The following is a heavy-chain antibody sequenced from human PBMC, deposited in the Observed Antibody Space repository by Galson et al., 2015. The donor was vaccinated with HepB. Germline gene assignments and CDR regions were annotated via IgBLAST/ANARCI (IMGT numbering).Heavy chain of an antibody. V-gene: IGHV1-18*01. CDR2: ISAYNGNT. CDR1: GYTFTSYG. CDR3: ARVAYCRSTSCYTSFRRFYFDY. Sequence: SVKVSCKASGYTFTSYGISWVRQAPGQGLEWMGWISAYNGNTNYAQKLQGRVTMTTDTSTSTAYMELRSLRSDDTAVYYCARVAYCRSTSCYTSFRRFYFDYWGQGTLVTVSS. J-gene: IGHJ4*02. D-gene: IGHD2-2*02.